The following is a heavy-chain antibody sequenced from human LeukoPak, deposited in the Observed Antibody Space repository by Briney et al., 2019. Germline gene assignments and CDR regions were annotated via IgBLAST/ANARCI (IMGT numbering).Heavy chain of an antibody. CDR1: GGTFSSYT. CDR3: ARPRPGDGYNYGYFDY. CDR2: IIPILGIA. V-gene: IGHV1-69*02. D-gene: IGHD5-24*01. J-gene: IGHJ4*02. Sequence: SVKVSCKASGGTFSSYTISWVRQAPGQGLEWMGRIIPILGIANYAQKFQGRVTITADKSTSTAYMELSSLRSEDTAVCYCARPRPGDGYNYGYFDYWGQGTLVTVSS.